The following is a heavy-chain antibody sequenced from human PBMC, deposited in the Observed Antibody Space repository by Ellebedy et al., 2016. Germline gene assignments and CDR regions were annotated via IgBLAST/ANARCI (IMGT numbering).Heavy chain of an antibody. CDR2: TRNKANSYST. CDR3: ARGVDTYGYYYQEDAFDI. J-gene: IGHJ3*02. D-gene: IGHD3-22*01. CDR1: GFIVSDHY. V-gene: IGHV3-72*01. Sequence: GGSLRLSCVASGFIVSDHYIDWVRQAPGKGLEWVGRTRNKANSYSTQYAASLQGRFTISRDDSKKSVYLQMNRLKVEDTAMYYCARGVDTYGYYYQEDAFDIWGQGTMVTVSS.